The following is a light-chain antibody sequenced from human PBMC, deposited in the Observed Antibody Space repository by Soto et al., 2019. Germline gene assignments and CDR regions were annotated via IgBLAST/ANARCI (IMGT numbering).Light chain of an antibody. Sequence: QSVLTQPPSVSGAPGQRVTISCAGSTSNIGAGYEVHWYQQLPGTAPKLLIFANNNRPSGVPDRFSVSKSGTSASLVITGLQAEDEAEYYCQSYDTSFWVFGGGTKVTVL. J-gene: IGLJ3*02. CDR1: TSNIGAGYE. V-gene: IGLV1-40*01. CDR2: ANN. CDR3: QSYDTSFWV.